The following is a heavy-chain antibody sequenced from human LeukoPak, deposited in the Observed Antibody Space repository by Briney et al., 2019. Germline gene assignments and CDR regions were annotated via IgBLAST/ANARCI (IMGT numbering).Heavy chain of an antibody. D-gene: IGHD4-23*01. CDR2: IIPIFGTA. CDR3: ARGTVVTPRFYP. V-gene: IGHV1-69*13. Sequence: ASVKVSCKSSGGTFSSYAISWVRQAPGQGLEWMGEIIPIFGTANYAQKFQGRVTITADESTSTAYMELSSLRSEDTAVYCCARGTVVTPRFYPWGQGTLVTVSS. J-gene: IGHJ5*02. CDR1: GGTFSSYA.